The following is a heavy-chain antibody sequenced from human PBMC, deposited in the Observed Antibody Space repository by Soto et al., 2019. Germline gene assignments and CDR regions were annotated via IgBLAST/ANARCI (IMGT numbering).Heavy chain of an antibody. CDR2: ISFASGFI. V-gene: IGHV3-21*01. CDR3: ARGPTHIAGTGVGWFDT. CDR1: GFTFNTYS. D-gene: IGHD6-19*01. J-gene: IGHJ5*02. Sequence: EVQLVESGGGLVKPEGSLRLSCVAPGFTFNTYSMHWVRQAPGKGLEWVSSISFASGFIYYADSLKGRFTISRDNAHNSVFLQMNSLRDGDTAVYYCARGPTHIAGTGVGWFDTWSQGTLVTVSS.